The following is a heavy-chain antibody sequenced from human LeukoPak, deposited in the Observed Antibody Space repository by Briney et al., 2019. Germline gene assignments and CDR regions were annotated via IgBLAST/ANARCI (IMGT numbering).Heavy chain of an antibody. CDR1: GFTFSSYE. V-gene: IGHV3-48*03. J-gene: IGHJ4*02. D-gene: IGHD3-22*01. CDR3: AREKFYDNSGYDY. Sequence: GGSLRLSCAASGFTFSSYEMNWVRQAPGQGLEWVAYISSSGSTIYYADSVKGRFTISRDNAKNSLFLQMNSLRAEDTADYYCAREKFYDNSGYDYWGQGTLVTVSS. CDR2: ISSSGSTI.